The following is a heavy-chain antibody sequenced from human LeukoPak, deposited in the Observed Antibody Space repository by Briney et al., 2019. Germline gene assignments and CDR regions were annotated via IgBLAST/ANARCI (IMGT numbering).Heavy chain of an antibody. Sequence: PGGSLRLSCAASGFTFSSYAMSWVRQAPGKGLEWVSAISGSGGSTYYADSVKGRFTISRDNSKNTLYLQMNSLRAEDTAVYYCAKDLWVTYGSGSYYFDYWGQGTLVTVSS. CDR2: ISGSGGST. CDR1: GFTFSSYA. V-gene: IGHV3-23*01. J-gene: IGHJ4*02. CDR3: AKDLWVTYGSGSYYFDY. D-gene: IGHD3-10*01.